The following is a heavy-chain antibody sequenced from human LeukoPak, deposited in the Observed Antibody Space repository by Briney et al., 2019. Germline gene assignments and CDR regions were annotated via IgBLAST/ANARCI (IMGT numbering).Heavy chain of an antibody. V-gene: IGHV3-21*05. CDR3: ARDTFQPGLIDS. J-gene: IGHJ4*02. Sequence: PGGSLRLSRAASGFTFSRYAMNWVRQAPGKGLQWVSYINTDSSDIHYADSVKGRFTISRDNARNTLYLQLSSLRAEDSAVYYCARDTFQPGLIDSWGQGTLVTVSS. D-gene: IGHD2-2*01. CDR2: INTDSSDI. CDR1: GFTFSRYA.